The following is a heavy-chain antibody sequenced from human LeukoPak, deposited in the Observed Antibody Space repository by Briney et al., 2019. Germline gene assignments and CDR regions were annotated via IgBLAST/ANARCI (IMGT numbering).Heavy chain of an antibody. V-gene: IGHV4-38-2*01. CDR2: IYHSGST. Sequence: SETLSLTCAVSGYSISSGYYWGWIRQPPGKGLEWIGTIYHSGSTYYNPSLKSRVTISVDTSKNQFSLKLTSVTTADTAVYYCARVRGYCSSTICYRYYFDYWGQGTLVTVSS. CDR3: ARVRGYCSSTICYRYYFDY. CDR1: GYSISSGYY. J-gene: IGHJ4*02. D-gene: IGHD2-2*01.